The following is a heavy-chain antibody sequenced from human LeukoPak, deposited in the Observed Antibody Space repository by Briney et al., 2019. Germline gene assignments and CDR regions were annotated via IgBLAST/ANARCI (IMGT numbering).Heavy chain of an antibody. Sequence: IGYIYYSVSTNYNPSLKSRVTISVDTSKNHFSLKLSSVTAADTAVYYCARGTLDYYYGMDVWGQGTTVTVSS. J-gene: IGHJ6*02. V-gene: IGHV4-59*08. CDR2: IYYSVST. CDR3: ARGTLDYYYGMDV.